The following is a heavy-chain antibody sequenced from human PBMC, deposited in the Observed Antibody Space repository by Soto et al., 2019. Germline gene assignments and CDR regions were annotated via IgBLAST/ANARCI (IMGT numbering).Heavy chain of an antibody. Sequence: QVQLVQSGGGVVQSGRSLRLSCISSGFTFNTYGMFWARQAPGTGLEWVAGIWYDGSYRYYVDSVKGRFTVSRDNSKNTVYVEMNNLRAEDTAVYYCARISGSGHLGWFDPWGQWTLVTVSS. D-gene: IGHD3-10*01. CDR2: IWYDGSYR. CDR1: GFTFNTYG. CDR3: ARISGSGHLGWFDP. V-gene: IGHV3-33*01. J-gene: IGHJ5*02.